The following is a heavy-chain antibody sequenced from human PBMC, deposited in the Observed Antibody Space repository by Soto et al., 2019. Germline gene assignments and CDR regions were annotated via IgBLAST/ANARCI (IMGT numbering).Heavy chain of an antibody. CDR1: GFTFSAYW. CDR3: SRALNS. Sequence: GGSLRLSCAASGFTFSAYWMDWVRQTPGKGLEWVANINQDGSEKNYVDSVKGRFTVYRDNAKNSLYLQMSSLTAEDSALYYCSRALNSWGQGTLVTVSS. V-gene: IGHV3-7*01. CDR2: INQDGSEK. J-gene: IGHJ4*02.